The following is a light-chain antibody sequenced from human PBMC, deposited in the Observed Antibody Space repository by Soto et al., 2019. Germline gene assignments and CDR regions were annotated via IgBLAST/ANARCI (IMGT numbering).Light chain of an antibody. Sequence: EIVLTQSPGTLSLSPGEGCTLSCRASQSVSSSYIAWYQQRPGKTPSLLIYGASTRATGIPERFSGGGSGTDFTLTISRLEPEDFAVYYCQQFSSYPLTCGGGTKVDIK. CDR2: GAS. CDR3: QQFSSYPLT. V-gene: IGKV3-20*01. J-gene: IGKJ4*01. CDR1: QSVSSSY.